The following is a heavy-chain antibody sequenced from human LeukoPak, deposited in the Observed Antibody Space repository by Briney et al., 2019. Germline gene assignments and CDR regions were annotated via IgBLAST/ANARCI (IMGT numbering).Heavy chain of an antibody. V-gene: IGHV3-21*01. D-gene: IGHD3-22*01. CDR2: ISSSSSYI. CDR3: ARAGGFKYYYDSSGYSSFDY. Sequence: GGSLRLSCAASGFTVSSNYVSWVRQAPGKGLEWVSSISSSSSYIYYADSVKGRFTISRDNARNSLYLQMNSLRAEDTAVYYCARAGGFKYYYDSSGYSSFDYWGQGTLVTVSS. J-gene: IGHJ4*02. CDR1: GFTVSSNY.